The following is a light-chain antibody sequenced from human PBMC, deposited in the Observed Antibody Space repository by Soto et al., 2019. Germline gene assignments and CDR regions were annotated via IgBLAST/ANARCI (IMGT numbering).Light chain of an antibody. CDR3: QHYNDYSWT. J-gene: IGKJ1*01. CDR2: KTS. Sequence: DIHMTQSPSTLSASVGDRVTITCRASQSISLWLAWYQQKPGKAPNLLIYKTSRLESGVPSRFSGSGSGTEFTLTISSLQPDDFATYYCQHYNDYSWTFGQGTKVEIK. CDR1: QSISLW. V-gene: IGKV1-5*03.